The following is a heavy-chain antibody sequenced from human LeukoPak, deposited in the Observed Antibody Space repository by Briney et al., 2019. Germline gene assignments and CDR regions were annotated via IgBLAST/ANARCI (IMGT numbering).Heavy chain of an antibody. D-gene: IGHD3-10*01. V-gene: IGHV1-8*01. Sequence: GASVKVSCKASGYTFTGYDINWVRQAAGQGLEWMGWMNPNSGNTAYAQKFQGRVTMTRNTSISTAYMELSSLRSEDTAVYYCARVGGTYGSGISYYYYYYMDVWGKGTTVTISS. CDR1: GYTFTGYD. CDR2: MNPNSGNT. CDR3: ARVGGTYGSGISYYYYYYMDV. J-gene: IGHJ6*03.